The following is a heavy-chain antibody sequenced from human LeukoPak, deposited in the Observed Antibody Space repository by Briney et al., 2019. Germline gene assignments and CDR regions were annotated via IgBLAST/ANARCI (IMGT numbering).Heavy chain of an antibody. V-gene: IGHV3-23*01. Sequence: PGGSLRLSCAASGFTFSSYAMSWVRQAPGKGLEWVSAISGSGGSTYYADSVKGRFSISRDNSKNALYLQMNSLRADDTAAYYCAKVPIRWAADDPFDFWGQGTLVTVSS. D-gene: IGHD6-13*01. J-gene: IGHJ4*02. CDR3: AKVPIRWAADDPFDF. CDR2: ISGSGGST. CDR1: GFTFSSYA.